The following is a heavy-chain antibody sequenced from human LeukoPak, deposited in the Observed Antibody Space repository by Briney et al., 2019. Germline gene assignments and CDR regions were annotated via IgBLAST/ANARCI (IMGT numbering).Heavy chain of an antibody. V-gene: IGHV3-23*01. CDR1: GFTFSSYA. Sequence: PGGSLRLSCAASGFTFSSYAMSRVRQAPGKGLEWVSSVSGSGGYTYYAGSVKGRFTISRDNSKNTLYLQMNSLRAEDTAIYYCAKDRPNYYDSSGHYYRRDGDYWGQGTLVTVSS. CDR3: AKDRPNYYDSSGHYYRRDGDY. D-gene: IGHD3-22*01. J-gene: IGHJ4*02. CDR2: VSGSGGYT.